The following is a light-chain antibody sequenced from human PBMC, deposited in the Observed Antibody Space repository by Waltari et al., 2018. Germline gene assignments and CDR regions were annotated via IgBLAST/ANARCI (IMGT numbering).Light chain of an antibody. J-gene: IGLJ3*02. CDR1: SPNLGRNT. Sequence: QSVLTQPPSASGTPGPRVTIACSGSSPNLGRNTQNWYQHPPGTAPKLLIYGNHQRPSGVPDRFSCSKSVTSASLAISGLQSEDEADYYCATWDDSLNAWMFGGGTKLTAL. CDR3: ATWDDSLNAWM. CDR2: GNH. V-gene: IGLV1-44*01.